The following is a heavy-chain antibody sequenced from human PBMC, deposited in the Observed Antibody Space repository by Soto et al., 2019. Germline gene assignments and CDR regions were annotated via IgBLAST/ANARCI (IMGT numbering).Heavy chain of an antibody. CDR1: GGTFRSSA. CDR3: ARDSPDVRFLEWSD. CDR2: IIPIFGTE. J-gene: IGHJ1*01. V-gene: IGHV1-69*12. D-gene: IGHD3-3*01. Sequence: QVQLVQSGAEVKKPGSSVKVSCKDSGGTFRSSAISWVRQAHGHGLEWMGGIIPIFGTENDTQKFQGIVTITADESTSTAYMERSSSRYEDTAVYYGARDSPDVRFLEWSDWGQGTLVTVSS.